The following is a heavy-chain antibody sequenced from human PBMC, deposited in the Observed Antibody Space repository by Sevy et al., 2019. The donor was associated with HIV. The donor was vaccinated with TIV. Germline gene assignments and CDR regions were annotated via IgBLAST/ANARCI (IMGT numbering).Heavy chain of an antibody. Sequence: ASVKVSCKATGYNFNTYTIHWVRQAPGQSLEWMAWLNPGNGNTKYSQQFRGRVTITRDTSARTVYMELTSLTSEDTAVYFCARDPYARRGFDYWGQATLLTVSS. J-gene: IGHJ4*02. CDR1: GYNFNTYT. V-gene: IGHV1-3*01. CDR3: ARDPYARRGFDY. D-gene: IGHD3-16*01. CDR2: LNPGNGNT.